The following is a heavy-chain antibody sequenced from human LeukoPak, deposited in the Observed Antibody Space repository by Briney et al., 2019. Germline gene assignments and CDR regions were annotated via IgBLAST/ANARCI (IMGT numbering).Heavy chain of an antibody. CDR1: GFTFSGFS. D-gene: IGHD3-22*01. CDR2: ISSNSSKM. J-gene: IGHJ4*02. Sequence: PGGSLRLSCAASGFTFSGFSMNWVRQAPGRGLEWISYISSNSSKMYYADSVKGRFSISRDNAKNSLYLQMNSLRAEDTALYYCARGGYYDNSGYPYWGQGTLVTVSS. V-gene: IGHV3-48*04. CDR3: ARGGYYDNSGYPY.